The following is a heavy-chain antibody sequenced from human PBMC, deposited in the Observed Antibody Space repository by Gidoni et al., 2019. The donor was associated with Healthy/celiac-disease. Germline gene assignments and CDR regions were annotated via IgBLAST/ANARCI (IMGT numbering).Heavy chain of an antibody. D-gene: IGHD3-22*01. J-gene: IGHJ5*02. V-gene: IGHV5-51*01. CDR2: IYPVDSDT. Sequence: EAQLAQSGAEVKKLGESLKISCKGSGYSFTSQLIGRVRQMPGKGLEWMGIIYPVDSDTRYSPSFQGQVTISADKSISTAYLQWSSLKASDTAMYYCARLPAAYYYDSSGYDWFDPWGQGTLVTVSS. CDR1: GYSFTSQL. CDR3: ARLPAAYYYDSSGYDWFDP.